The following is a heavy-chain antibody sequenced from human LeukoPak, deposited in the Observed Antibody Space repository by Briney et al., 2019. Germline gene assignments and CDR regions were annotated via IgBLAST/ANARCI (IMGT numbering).Heavy chain of an antibody. D-gene: IGHD6-19*01. CDR2: ISYDGSNK. CDR1: GFTFSSYG. V-gene: IGHV3-30*18. Sequence: GGSLRLSCAASGFTFSSYGMHWVRQAPGKGLEWVAVISYDGSNKYYADSVKGRFTISRDNSKNTLYLQMNSLRAEDTAVYYCAKTVQGSGWYYFDYWGQGTLVTVSS. CDR3: AKTVQGSGWYYFDY. J-gene: IGHJ4*02.